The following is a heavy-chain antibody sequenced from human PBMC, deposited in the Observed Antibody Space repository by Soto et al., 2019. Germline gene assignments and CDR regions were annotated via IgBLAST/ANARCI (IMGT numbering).Heavy chain of an antibody. CDR2: ISSSGSTI. CDR3: ARWLQFRGMDV. Sequence: GGSLRLSCAASGFTFSSYEMNWVRQAPGKGLEWVSYISSSGSTIYYADSVKGRFTISRDNAKNSLYLQMNSLRAEDTAVYYCARWLQFRGMDVWGQGTTVTVS. D-gene: IGHD5-12*01. J-gene: IGHJ6*02. V-gene: IGHV3-48*03. CDR1: GFTFSSYE.